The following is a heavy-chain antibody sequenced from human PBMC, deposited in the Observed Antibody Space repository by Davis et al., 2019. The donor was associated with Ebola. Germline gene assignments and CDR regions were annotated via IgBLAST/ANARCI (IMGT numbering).Heavy chain of an antibody. CDR1: GFTFSSYA. V-gene: IGHV3-23*01. J-gene: IGHJ6*02. CDR2: ISGSGGST. Sequence: GESLKISCAASGFTFSSYAMSWVRQAPGKGLEWVSAISGSGGSTYHADSVKGRFTISRDNSKNTLYLQMNSLRAEDTAVYYCAKDRSSGWYVGYYYYGMDVWGQGTTVTVSS. CDR3: AKDRSSGWYVGYYYYGMDV. D-gene: IGHD6-19*01.